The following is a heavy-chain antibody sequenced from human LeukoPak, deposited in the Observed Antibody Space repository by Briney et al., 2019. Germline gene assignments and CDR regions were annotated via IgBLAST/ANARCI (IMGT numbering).Heavy chain of an antibody. Sequence: GASVNVSCKASGYTFTSYGISWVRQAPGQGLEWMGWISAYNGNTNYAQKLQGRVTMTTDTSTSTAYMELRSLRSDDTAVYYCAREGKYCSSTSCYPGAFDIWGQGTMVTVSS. CDR3: AREGKYCSSTSCYPGAFDI. J-gene: IGHJ3*02. CDR1: GYTFTSYG. V-gene: IGHV1-18*01. CDR2: ISAYNGNT. D-gene: IGHD2-2*01.